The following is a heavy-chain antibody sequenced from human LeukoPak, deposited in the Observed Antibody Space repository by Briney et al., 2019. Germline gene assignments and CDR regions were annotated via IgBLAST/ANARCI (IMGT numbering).Heavy chain of an antibody. J-gene: IGHJ4*02. CDR2: ISSSSSYI. D-gene: IGHD2-15*01. V-gene: IGHV3-21*01. Sequence: PGGSLRLSCAASGFTFSSYSMNLVRQAPGKGLEWVSSISSSSSYIYYADSVKGRFTISRDNAKNSLYLQMNSLRAEDTAVYYCARVLDSSSSRYQAFPYWGQGTLVTVSS. CDR1: GFTFSSYS. CDR3: ARVLDSSSSRYQAFPY.